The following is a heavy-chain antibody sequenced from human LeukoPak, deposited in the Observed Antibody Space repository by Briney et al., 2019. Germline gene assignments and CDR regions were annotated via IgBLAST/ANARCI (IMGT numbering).Heavy chain of an antibody. CDR1: GFTFSSYG. CDR3: AREGVQNVWYMDV. D-gene: IGHD2-8*01. V-gene: IGHV3-30*03. J-gene: IGHJ6*03. Sequence: GGSLRLSCAASGFTFSSYGMHWVRQAPGKGLEWVAVISYDGSNKYYADSVKGRFTISRDSAKNSLYLQMNSLRAEDTALYYCAREGVQNVWYMDVWGKGTTVTVSS. CDR2: ISYDGSNK.